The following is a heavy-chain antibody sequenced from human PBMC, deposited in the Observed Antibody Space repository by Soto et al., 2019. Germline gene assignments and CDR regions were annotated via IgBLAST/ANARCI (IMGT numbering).Heavy chain of an antibody. V-gene: IGHV1-18*01. CDR1: GYTFTSYG. CDR3: ARDSNGRSGYGYYYYYRDV. CDR2: ISAYNGNT. Sequence: ASVKVSCKASGYTFTSYGISWVRQAPGQGLEWMGWISAYNGNTNYAQKLQGRVTMTTDTSTSTAYMELRSLRSDDTAVYYCARDSNGRSGYGYYYYYRDVGGKGPTVTFPS. D-gene: IGHD6-13*01. J-gene: IGHJ6*03.